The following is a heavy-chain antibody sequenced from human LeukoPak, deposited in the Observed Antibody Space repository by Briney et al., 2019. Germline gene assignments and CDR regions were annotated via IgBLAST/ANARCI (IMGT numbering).Heavy chain of an antibody. Sequence: GGSLRLSCAASGFTFSSYSINWVRQAPGKGLEWGSSISSSSTYMQYADSVKGRFTISRDNPKNSLYLQMNSLGAEDTAVYYCARDRGAGDIYFDYWGQGTLVTVSS. D-gene: IGHD2-21*02. CDR3: ARDRGAGDIYFDY. CDR2: ISSSSTYM. CDR1: GFTFSSYS. J-gene: IGHJ4*02. V-gene: IGHV3-21*04.